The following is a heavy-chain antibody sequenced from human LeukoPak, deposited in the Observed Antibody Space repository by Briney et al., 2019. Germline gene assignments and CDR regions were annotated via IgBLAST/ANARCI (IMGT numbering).Heavy chain of an antibody. CDR3: ARDRSGMIVVVHFDY. CDR1: GFTFSSYS. Sequence: GGSPRLSCAASGFTFSSYSMNWVRQAPGKGLEWVSSISSSSSYIYYADSVKGRFTISRDNAKNSLYLQMNSLRAEDTAVYYCARDRSGMIVVVHFDYWGQGTLVTVSS. D-gene: IGHD3-22*01. CDR2: ISSSSSYI. J-gene: IGHJ4*02. V-gene: IGHV3-21*01.